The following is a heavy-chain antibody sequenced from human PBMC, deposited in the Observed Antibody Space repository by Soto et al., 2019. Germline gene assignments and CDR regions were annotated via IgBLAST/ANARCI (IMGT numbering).Heavy chain of an antibody. Sequence: ESLKISCKGSGYSFTSYWIGWVRQMPGKGLEWMGIIYPGDSDTRYSPSFQGQVTISADKSISTAYLQWSSLKASDTAMYYCARLRVGATSYYYGMDVWGQGTTVTVSS. CDR2: IYPGDSDT. CDR3: ARLRVGATSYYYGMDV. CDR1: GYSFTSYW. V-gene: IGHV5-51*01. J-gene: IGHJ6*02. D-gene: IGHD1-26*01.